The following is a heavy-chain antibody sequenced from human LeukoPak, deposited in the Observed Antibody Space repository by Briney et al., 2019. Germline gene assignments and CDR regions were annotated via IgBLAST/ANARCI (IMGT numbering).Heavy chain of an antibody. CDR2: IYTSGRN. CDR3: ARLKDAILGPYYFDY. CDR1: GDSISSYY. D-gene: IGHD2-8*01. V-gene: IGHV4-4*09. J-gene: IGHJ4*02. Sequence: PSETLSLTCTVSGDSISSYYWRWIRQPPGKGLEGLGYIYTSGRNNYNPSLKSRVTISEETSKNQFALKRRYVAAADTAVYYCARLKDAILGPYYFDYWGQGTLVTVSS.